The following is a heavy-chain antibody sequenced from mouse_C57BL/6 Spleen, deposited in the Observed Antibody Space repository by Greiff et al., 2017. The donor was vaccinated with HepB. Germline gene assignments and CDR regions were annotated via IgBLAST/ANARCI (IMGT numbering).Heavy chain of an antibody. CDR1: GFTFSDYG. Sequence: EVKLVESGGGLVKPGGSLKLSCAASGFTFSDYGMHWVRQAPEQGLEWVAYISSGSSTIYYADTVKGRFTISRDNVKNTLFLQMTSLRSEDTAMYYCERELEAMDYWGQGTSVTVSS. CDR2: ISSGSSTI. J-gene: IGHJ4*01. CDR3: ERELEAMDY. D-gene: IGHD1-3*01. V-gene: IGHV5-17*01.